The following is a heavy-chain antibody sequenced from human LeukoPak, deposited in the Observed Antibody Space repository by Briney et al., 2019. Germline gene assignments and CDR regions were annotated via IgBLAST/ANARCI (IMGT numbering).Heavy chain of an antibody. CDR2: IFYSGNT. Sequence: SETLSLTCTVSGGSISSSPDYWGWIRQPPGKGLEWIGNIFYSGNTYYNPSLRSRAIISLDTSNNQFSLHLSSVTAADTAIYYCARESNFGDYAYWGQGTLVTVSS. CDR3: ARESNFGDYAY. CDR1: GGSISSSPDY. J-gene: IGHJ4*02. D-gene: IGHD4-17*01. V-gene: IGHV4-39*07.